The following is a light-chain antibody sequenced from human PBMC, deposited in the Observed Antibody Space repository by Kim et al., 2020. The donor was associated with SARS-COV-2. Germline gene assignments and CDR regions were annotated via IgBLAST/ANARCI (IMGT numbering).Light chain of an antibody. J-gene: IGLJ2*01. CDR2: RDN. CDR3: QVWDSRIVV. CDR1: AIGSKE. Sequence: VGLVQTAKINGGGKAIGSKEVHWYQQKTGQAPVVVIYRDNNRPSGIPERFSGSNSGNTATLTITRAQAGDEADYYCQVWDSRIVVFGGGTQLTVL. V-gene: IGLV3-9*01.